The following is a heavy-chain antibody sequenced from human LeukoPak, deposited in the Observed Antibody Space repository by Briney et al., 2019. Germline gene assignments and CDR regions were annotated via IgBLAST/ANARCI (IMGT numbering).Heavy chain of an antibody. V-gene: IGHV3-23*01. J-gene: IGHJ3*02. CDR3: AKGKINHDGAVEI. CDR1: GFSFPSYA. D-gene: IGHD1-14*01. Sequence: GGSLRLSCTASGFSFPSYAMSWVRQAPRRGLEWVSLITAGGVITHYTDSVKGRFTISRDNSKNTLYLQMNSVRAEDTAVYYCAKGKINHDGAVEIWGQGTTVTVSS. CDR2: ITAGGVIT.